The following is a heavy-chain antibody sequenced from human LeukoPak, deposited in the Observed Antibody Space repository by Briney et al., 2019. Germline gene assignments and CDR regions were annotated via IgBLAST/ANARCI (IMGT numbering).Heavy chain of an antibody. CDR3: ARDTRSYTAMVTEGWY. CDR1: GYTFTSYG. D-gene: IGHD5-18*01. CDR2: ISAYNGNT. J-gene: IGHJ4*02. V-gene: IGHV1-18*01. Sequence: ASVKVSCKASGYTFTSYGISWVRQAPGQGLEWMGWISAYNGNTNYAQKLQGRVTMTTDTSTSTAYMELRSLRSDDTAVYYCARDTRSYTAMVTEGWYRGQGTLVTVSS.